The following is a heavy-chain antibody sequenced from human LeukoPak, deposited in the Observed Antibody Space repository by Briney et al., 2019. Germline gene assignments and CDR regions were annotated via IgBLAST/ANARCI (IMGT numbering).Heavy chain of an antibody. CDR1: GSTFSSYS. V-gene: IGHV3-21*01. J-gene: IGHJ4*02. CDR3: ARDTGRGYSYGPIDY. Sequence: GRTLRLSCVASGSTFSSYSMNWVRQAPGKGLEWVSFISSSSTYTSYADSVKGQFTISRDNARNSLYLQMNSLRAEDTAVYYCARDTGRGYSYGPIDYWGQGTLVTVSS. D-gene: IGHD5-18*01. CDR2: ISSSSTYT.